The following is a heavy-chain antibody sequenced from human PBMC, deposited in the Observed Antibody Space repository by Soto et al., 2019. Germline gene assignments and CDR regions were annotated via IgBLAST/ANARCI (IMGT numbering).Heavy chain of an antibody. D-gene: IGHD3-10*01. CDR1: GGSISSGGYS. J-gene: IGHJ4*02. CDR3: ARSSSGSYYQQY. Sequence: PSETLSLACAFSGGSISSGGYSWSWIRQPPGKGLEWIGYIYHSGSTYYNPSLKSRVTISVDRSKNQFSLKLSSVTAADTAVYYCARSSSGSYYQQYWGQGALVTVSS. V-gene: IGHV4-30-2*02. CDR2: IYHSGST.